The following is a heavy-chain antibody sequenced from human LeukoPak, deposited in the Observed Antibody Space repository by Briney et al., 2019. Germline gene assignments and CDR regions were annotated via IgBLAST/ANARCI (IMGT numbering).Heavy chain of an antibody. CDR3: ARGTSGWYSEY. D-gene: IGHD6-19*01. CDR2: IIPIFVTA. V-gene: IGHV1-69*13. J-gene: IGHJ4*02. CDR1: GGTFSNHA. Sequence: SVKVSCKASGGTFSNHAINWVRQAPGQGLEWMGGIIPIFVTAHYSQKFQGRVTITADEPTSTAYMELSSLRSEDTAMYYCARGTSGWYSEYWGQGTLVTVSS.